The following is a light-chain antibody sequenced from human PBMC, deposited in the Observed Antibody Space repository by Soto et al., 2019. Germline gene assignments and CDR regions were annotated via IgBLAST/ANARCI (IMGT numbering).Light chain of an antibody. Sequence: EIVLTQSPATLSLSPGERATLSCRASQSVSSYLAWYQQKPGQAPRLLIYDASNRATGIPARFSGSGSGTDFTLTISSLEPEDFAVYYCQQRSKWPAITFGQGTRLESK. CDR2: DAS. CDR3: QQRSKWPAIT. V-gene: IGKV3-11*01. J-gene: IGKJ5*01. CDR1: QSVSSY.